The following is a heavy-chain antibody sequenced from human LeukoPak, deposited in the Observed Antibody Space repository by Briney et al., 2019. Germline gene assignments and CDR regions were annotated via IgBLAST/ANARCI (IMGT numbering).Heavy chain of an antibody. Sequence: GGSLRLSCAASGFTFSSYAMSWVRQAPGKGLEWVSAISGSGGSTYYADSVKGRFTISRDNSKNTPYLQMNSLRAEDTAVYYCAKVSGSGWYHDYWGQGTLVTVSS. CDR1: GFTFSSYA. CDR2: ISGSGGST. V-gene: IGHV3-23*01. CDR3: AKVSGSGWYHDY. D-gene: IGHD6-19*01. J-gene: IGHJ4*02.